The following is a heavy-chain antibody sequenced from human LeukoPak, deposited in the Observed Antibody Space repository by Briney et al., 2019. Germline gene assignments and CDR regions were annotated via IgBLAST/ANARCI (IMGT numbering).Heavy chain of an antibody. J-gene: IGHJ3*02. D-gene: IGHD2-8*02. CDR3: ARQVGYWSGAFDI. CDR1: GGSISSYY. V-gene: IGHV4-59*08. Sequence: PSETLSLTCTVSGGSISSYYWSWIRQPPGKGLEWIGYIYYSGSTNYNPSLKSRVTISVDTSKNQFSLKLSSVTAADTAVYYCARQVGYWSGAFDIWGQGTMVTVSS. CDR2: IYYSGST.